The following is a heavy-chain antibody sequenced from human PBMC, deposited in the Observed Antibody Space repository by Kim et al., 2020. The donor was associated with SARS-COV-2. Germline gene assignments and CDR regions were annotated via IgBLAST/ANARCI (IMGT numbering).Heavy chain of an antibody. CDR3: ARRIAVAGHWYFDL. J-gene: IGHJ2*01. V-gene: IGHV4-39*01. CDR2: IYDTGST. CDR1: SGSISSTGFH. D-gene: IGHD6-19*01. Sequence: SETLSLTCTVSSGSISSTGFHWAWIRQSPGKGLEWIGSIYDTGSTYYNPSLKSRVTISVDTSTSQFSLKLSSVTAADTAVYFCARRIAVAGHWYFDLWGRGTLVTVSS.